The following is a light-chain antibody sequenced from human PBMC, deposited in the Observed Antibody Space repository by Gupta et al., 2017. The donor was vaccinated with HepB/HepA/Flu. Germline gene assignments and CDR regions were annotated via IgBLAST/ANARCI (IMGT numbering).Light chain of an antibody. CDR3: QAWDSSTRV. V-gene: IGLV3-1*01. J-gene: IGLJ3*02. CDR2: QDT. CDR1: KLGDKY. Sequence: SYEVTQPLSVSVSPGQTASITCSGDKLGDKYACWYQQKPGQSPVLVIYQDTKRPSGSPERFSGSNSGNTATLTISGTQAMDEADYYCQAWDSSTRVFGGGTKLTVL.